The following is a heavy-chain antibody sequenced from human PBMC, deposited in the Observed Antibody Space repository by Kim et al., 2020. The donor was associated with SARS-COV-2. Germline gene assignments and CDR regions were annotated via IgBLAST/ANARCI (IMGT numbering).Heavy chain of an antibody. D-gene: IGHD6-13*01. Sequence: PSPSIRVTISVDTSKNQFTLKLSSVTAADTAVYYCAGVSDHSTAWYYLDYWGQGTLVTVSS. V-gene: IGHV4-59*01. CDR3: AGVSDHSTAWYYLDY. J-gene: IGHJ4*02.